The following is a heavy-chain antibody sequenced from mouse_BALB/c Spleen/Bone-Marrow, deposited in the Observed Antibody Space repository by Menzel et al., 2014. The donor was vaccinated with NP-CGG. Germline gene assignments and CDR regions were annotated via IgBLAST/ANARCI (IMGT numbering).Heavy chain of an antibody. D-gene: IGHD1-1*01. CDR2: INPESNTI. V-gene: IGHV4-1*02. CDR3: ARLGYYGMMGF. J-gene: IGHJ4*01. Sequence: EVHLVESGGGLVQPGGSLKLSCAVSGFDFSRYWMSWVRQAPGKGPEWIGEINPESNTINYTPSLKDKFIISRDNAKNALYLQMSKVRCEDTALYYCARLGYYGMMGFWGEGTSVTVSS. CDR1: GFDFSRYW.